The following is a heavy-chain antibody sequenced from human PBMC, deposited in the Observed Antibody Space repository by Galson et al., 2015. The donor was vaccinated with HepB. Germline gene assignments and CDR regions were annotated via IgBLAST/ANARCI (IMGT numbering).Heavy chain of an antibody. V-gene: IGHV1-18*01. J-gene: IGHJ5*02. D-gene: IGHD3-10*01. CDR3: ARIPNLPLLWFGELFFP. Sequence: SVKVSCKASGYTFSNYAITWVRQAPGQGLEWMGWISAYNGNTNYAQKLLSRVTMTTDTSTRTAFMELRSLRSDDTAVYFCARIPNLPLLWFGELFFPWGQGTLVTVSS. CDR2: ISAYNGNT. CDR1: GYTFSNYA.